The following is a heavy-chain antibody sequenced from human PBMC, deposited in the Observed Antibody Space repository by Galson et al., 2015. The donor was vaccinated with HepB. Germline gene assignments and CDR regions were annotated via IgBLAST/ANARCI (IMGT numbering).Heavy chain of an antibody. Sequence: SLRLSCAASGFRFGNYWMHWVRQVPGKGLEWIPRINTFRNEIKYADSVRGRFATSGDNAKNILYLQMHSLGAEDTGLYYCARRGGSTWFPGSGYFDLWGRGSLVTVSS. V-gene: IGHV3-74*03. CDR1: GFRFGNYW. CDR3: ARRGGSTWFPGSGYFDL. CDR2: INTFRNEI. D-gene: IGHD2-2*01. J-gene: IGHJ2*01.